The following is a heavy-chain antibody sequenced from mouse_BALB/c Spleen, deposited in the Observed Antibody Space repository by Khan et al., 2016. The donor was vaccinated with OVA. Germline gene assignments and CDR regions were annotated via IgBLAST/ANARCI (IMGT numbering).Heavy chain of an antibody. CDR1: GYSFTGYF. D-gene: IGHD1-1*01. Sequence: VQLKQSGPELVKPGASVKISCKASGYSFTGYFMNWVMQSHGKRLEWIGRIIPHIGETFYNQKFKDKATLTVDESSSTAHMELRSLASEDSAVYYCARKNGSDFDYWGQGTTLTVSS. J-gene: IGHJ2*01. CDR3: ARKNGSDFDY. CDR2: IIPHIGET. V-gene: IGHV1-20*02.